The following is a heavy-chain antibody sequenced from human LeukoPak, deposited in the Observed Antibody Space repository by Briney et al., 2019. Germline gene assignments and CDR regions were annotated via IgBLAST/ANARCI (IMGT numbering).Heavy chain of an antibody. Sequence: PGGSLRLSCAASGFTFSSYWMHWVRQAPGKGLVWVSRINSDGSSTSYADSVKGRFTISRDNSKNTLYLQMNSLRAEDTAVYYCARDRPKRYYDFVLWPNWGQGTLVTVSS. D-gene: IGHD3-3*01. CDR1: GFTFSSYW. J-gene: IGHJ4*02. CDR2: INSDGSST. CDR3: ARDRPKRYYDFVLWPN. V-gene: IGHV3-74*01.